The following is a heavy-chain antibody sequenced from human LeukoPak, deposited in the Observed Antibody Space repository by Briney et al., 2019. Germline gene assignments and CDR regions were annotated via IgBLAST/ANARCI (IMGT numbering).Heavy chain of an antibody. CDR1: GGSFIGYY. Sequence: SETLSLTCAVYGGSFIGYYWSWIRHPPGPGLAWIGELNHSGSTNYNPSLKSRVTISVDTSKNQFSLKLSSVTAADTAVYYCARGRITMVRGVRKLYGMDVWGKGTTVTVSS. CDR2: LNHSGST. J-gene: IGHJ6*04. D-gene: IGHD3-10*01. V-gene: IGHV4-34*01. CDR3: ARGRITMVRGVRKLYGMDV.